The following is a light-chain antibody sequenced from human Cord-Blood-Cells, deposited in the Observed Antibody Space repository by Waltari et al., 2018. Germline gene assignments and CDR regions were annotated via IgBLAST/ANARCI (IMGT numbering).Light chain of an antibody. J-gene: IGLJ2*01. Sequence: QSALTQPASVSGSPGQSITISCTGTSSDAGGYNSVSWYQQHPGKAPKLMIYDGSNRPAGVSNRFSGSKSGNTASLTISGLQAEDEADYYCSSYTSSSTVVFGGGTKLTVL. V-gene: IGLV2-14*01. CDR3: SSYTSSSTVV. CDR2: DGS. CDR1: SSDAGGYNS.